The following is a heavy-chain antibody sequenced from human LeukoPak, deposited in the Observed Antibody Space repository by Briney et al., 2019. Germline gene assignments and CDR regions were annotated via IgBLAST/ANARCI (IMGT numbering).Heavy chain of an antibody. CDR2: IYYSGST. D-gene: IGHD6-13*01. V-gene: IGHV4-30-4*08. CDR1: GGSISSGDYY. J-gene: IGHJ5*02. CDR3: ARDLGVAAGWFDP. Sequence: SETLSLTCTVSGGSISSGDYYWSWIRQPPGKGLEWIGYIYYSGSTYYNPSLKSRVTISVDKSKNQFSLKLSSVTAADTAVYYCARDLGVAAGWFDPWGQGTLVTVSS.